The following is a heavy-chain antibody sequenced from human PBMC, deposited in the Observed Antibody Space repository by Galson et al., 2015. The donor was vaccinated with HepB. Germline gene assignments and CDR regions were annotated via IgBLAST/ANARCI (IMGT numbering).Heavy chain of an antibody. J-gene: IGHJ4*02. CDR3: ARGGFYGGNLPDY. CDR2: IGIAGDS. Sequence: SLRLSCAASGFTFSAYDMHWVRQATEKGLEWVSVIGIAGDSYYSGSVKGRFTISRENAKNSLYLQMTSLRAGDTAVYYCARGGFYGGNLPDYWGQGTLVTVSS. CDR1: GFTFSAYD. D-gene: IGHD4-23*01. V-gene: IGHV3-13*01.